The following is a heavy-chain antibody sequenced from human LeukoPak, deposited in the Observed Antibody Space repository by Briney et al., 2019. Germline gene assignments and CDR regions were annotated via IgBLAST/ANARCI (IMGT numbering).Heavy chain of an antibody. J-gene: IGHJ5*02. CDR1: GGSISSYY. V-gene: IGHV4-59*12. CDR2: IYYSGST. D-gene: IGHD5-12*01. Sequence: SETLSLTCTVSGGSISSYYWSWIRQPPGKGLEWIGYIYYSGSTNYNPSLKSRVTISVDTSKNQFSLKLSSVTAADTAVYYCARGHSGYDLWGQGTLVTVSP. CDR3: ARGHSGYDL.